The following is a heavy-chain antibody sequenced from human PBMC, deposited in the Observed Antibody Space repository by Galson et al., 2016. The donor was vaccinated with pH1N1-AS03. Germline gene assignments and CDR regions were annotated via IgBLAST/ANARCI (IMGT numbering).Heavy chain of an antibody. CDR2: IIPTLGIV. CDR1: GDSFNNYA. CDR3: ARILGYNYGRVHY. V-gene: IGHV1-69*10. D-gene: IGHD5-18*01. Sequence: SLKVSCKAYGDSFNNYAISWVRQAPGQGLQWVGGIIPTLGIVNVAQSFQGRVTITADTSTNTAHMELSSLRSEDTAVYYCARILGYNYGRVHYWGQGTHVTVSS. J-gene: IGHJ4*02.